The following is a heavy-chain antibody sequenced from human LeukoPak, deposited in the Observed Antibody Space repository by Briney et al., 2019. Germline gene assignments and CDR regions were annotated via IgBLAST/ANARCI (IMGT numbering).Heavy chain of an antibody. V-gene: IGHV3-13*01. D-gene: IGHD6-13*01. CDR3: AREKGISSSWYGDYYYYGRDV. J-gene: IGHJ6*02. CDR1: GFTFSSYD. Sequence: PGGSLRLSCAASGFTFSSYDMHWVRQATGKGLEWVSAIGTAGDTYYPGSVKGRFTISRQNAKNSLYLQMNSLRAGDTAVYYWAREKGISSSWYGDYYYYGRDVWGQGTTVTVSS. CDR2: IGTAGDT.